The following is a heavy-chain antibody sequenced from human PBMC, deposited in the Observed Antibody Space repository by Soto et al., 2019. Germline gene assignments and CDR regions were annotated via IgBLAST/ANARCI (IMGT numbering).Heavy chain of an antibody. V-gene: IGHV3-30-3*01. CDR1: GFTFSSYA. J-gene: IGHJ4*02. D-gene: IGHD3-22*01. Sequence: QVQLVESGGGAVQPGRSLRLSCAASGFTFSSYAMHWVRQAPGKGLEWVAVISYDGSNKYYADSVKGRFTISRDNSKNTLYLQMNSLRAEHTAVYYCARDPSPRGIVVVIGYWGQGTLVTVSS. CDR2: ISYDGSNK. CDR3: ARDPSPRGIVVVIGY.